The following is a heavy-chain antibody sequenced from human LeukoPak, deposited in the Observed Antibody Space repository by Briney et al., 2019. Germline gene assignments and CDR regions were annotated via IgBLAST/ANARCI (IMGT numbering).Heavy chain of an antibody. Sequence: GGSLRLSCAASGFTFSSYEMKWVRQAPGKGLEWVSYISSSGSTVYYADSVKGRFTISRDNAKNSLYLQMNSLRAEDTAVYYCASAIVVVVAAPGLYYYDYWGQGTLVTVSS. J-gene: IGHJ4*02. CDR2: ISSSGSTV. CDR3: ASAIVVVVAAPGLYYYDY. CDR1: GFTFSSYE. V-gene: IGHV3-48*03. D-gene: IGHD2-15*01.